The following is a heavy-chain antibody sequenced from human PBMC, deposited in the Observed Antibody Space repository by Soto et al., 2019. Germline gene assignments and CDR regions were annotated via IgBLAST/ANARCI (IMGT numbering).Heavy chain of an antibody. CDR2: IPYDGTKE. V-gene: IGHV3-30-3*01. CDR1: GFTFSNYA. D-gene: IGHD6-13*01. CDR3: ARAMGVGFEWQQLDY. Sequence: QVQLVESGGGVVQPGRSLRLSCAASGFTFSNYAMHWVRQAPGKGLEWVAIIPYDGTKEYYADSVQGRFTISRDSSKNTLFLQMNSLRAEDTAMCFCARAMGVGFEWQQLDYWGQGTLVTVSS. J-gene: IGHJ4*02.